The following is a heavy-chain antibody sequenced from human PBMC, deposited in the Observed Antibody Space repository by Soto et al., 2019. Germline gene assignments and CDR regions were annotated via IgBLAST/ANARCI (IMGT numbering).Heavy chain of an antibody. V-gene: IGHV6-1*01. CDR3: ARERGYCSSTSCLFYYYYGMDV. J-gene: IGHJ6*02. D-gene: IGHD2-2*01. Sequence: RSQTLSLTCAISGDSVSSNSAAWNWIRQSPSRGLEWLGRTYYRSKWYNDYAVSVKSRITINPDTSKNQFSLQLNSVTPEDTAVYYCARERGYCSSTSCLFYYYYGMDVWGQGTTVTVSS. CDR1: GDSVSSNSAA. CDR2: TYYRSKWYN.